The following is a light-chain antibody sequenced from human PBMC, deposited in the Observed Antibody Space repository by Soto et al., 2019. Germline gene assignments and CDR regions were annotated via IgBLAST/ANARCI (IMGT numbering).Light chain of an antibody. V-gene: IGKV3-20*01. CDR2: LTS. J-gene: IGKJ1*01. CDR3: QKYDSSPRK. CDR1: QAVNTR. Sequence: EIVLTQSPATLSSFPGDRVTLSCRASQAVNTRLAWYQHKPGQAPRLLIYLTSNRAAGIPARFSGSGSGTDFTLTISRLEPEDFAVYYCQKYDSSPRKCGQGNKGDIK.